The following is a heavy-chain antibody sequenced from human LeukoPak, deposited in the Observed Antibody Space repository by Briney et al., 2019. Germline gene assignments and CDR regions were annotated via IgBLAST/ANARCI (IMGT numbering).Heavy chain of an antibody. CDR1: GGTFSSYA. V-gene: IGHV1-69*05. Sequence: SVKVSCKASGGTFSSYAISWVRQAPGQGLEWMGGIIPIFGTANYAQKFQGRVTMTTDTSTSTAYMELRSLRSDDTAVYYCARGEEMYNWFDPWGQGTLVTVSS. CDR2: IIPIFGTA. J-gene: IGHJ5*02. D-gene: IGHD5-24*01. CDR3: ARGEEMYNWFDP.